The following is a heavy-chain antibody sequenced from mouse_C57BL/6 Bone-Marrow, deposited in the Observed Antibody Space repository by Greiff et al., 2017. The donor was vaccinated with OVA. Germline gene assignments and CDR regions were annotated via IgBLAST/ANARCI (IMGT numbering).Heavy chain of an antibody. Sequence: EVQLVESGPELVKPGASVKMSCKASGYTFTDYNMHWVKQSHGKSLEWIGYINPNNGGTSYNQKFKGKATLTVNKSSSTAYMELRSLASEDSAVYYCAVLPSYAMDYWGQGTSVTVAS. CDR3: AVLPSYAMDY. V-gene: IGHV1-22*01. D-gene: IGHD2-1*01. CDR1: GYTFTDYN. CDR2: INPNNGGT. J-gene: IGHJ4*01.